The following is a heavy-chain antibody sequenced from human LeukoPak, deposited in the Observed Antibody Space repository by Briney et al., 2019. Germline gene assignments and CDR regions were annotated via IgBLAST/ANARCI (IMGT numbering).Heavy chain of an antibody. CDR3: ARGRILKRRSAEYFQH. CDR1: GYTFTGYY. Sequence: ASVKVSCKASGYTFTGYYMHWVRQAPGQGLEWMGWINPNSGGTNYAQKFQGRVTMTRDTSISTAYMELSRLRSDDTAVYYCARGRILKRRSAEYFQHWGQGTLVTVSS. D-gene: IGHD1-1*01. V-gene: IGHV1-2*02. J-gene: IGHJ1*01. CDR2: INPNSGGT.